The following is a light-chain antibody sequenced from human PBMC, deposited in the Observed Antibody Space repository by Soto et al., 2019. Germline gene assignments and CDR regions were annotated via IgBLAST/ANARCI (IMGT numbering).Light chain of an antibody. J-gene: IGKJ5*01. CDR1: QIVSSY. V-gene: IGKV3-11*01. CDR2: DAS. Sequence: EIVFTQSPATLSLSPVEGATLSCRASQIVSSYLAWYQQKPGQAPRLLIYDASNRATGLPAMCSGSRSGTDFTLTISSLEPEDFAGYSCQQRSNWPPITFGQGTRLE. CDR3: QQRSNWPPIT.